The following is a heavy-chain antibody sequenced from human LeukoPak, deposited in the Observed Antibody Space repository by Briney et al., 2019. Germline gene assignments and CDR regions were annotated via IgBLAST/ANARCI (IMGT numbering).Heavy chain of an antibody. D-gene: IGHD4-11*01. V-gene: IGHV3-23*01. CDR3: AEDLDYTTYGYYFDY. CDR1: GFTSSSYA. CDR2: IGAGGTFT. Sequence: QPGGSLRLSCAASGFTSSSYAMNWVRQAPGKGLEWVSGIGAGGTFTYYADSVKGRFTIFRDNSRNTLYLQMNSLRADDTAVYYCAEDLDYTTYGYYFDYWGQGTLVTVSS. J-gene: IGHJ4*02.